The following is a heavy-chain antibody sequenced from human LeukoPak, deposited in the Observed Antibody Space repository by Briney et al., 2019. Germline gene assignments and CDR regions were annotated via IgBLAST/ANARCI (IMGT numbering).Heavy chain of an antibody. CDR1: GFTFSSYS. CDR3: ARVVVIEDY. CDR2: ISSSSSYI. J-gene: IGHJ4*02. Sequence: PEGSLRLSCAASGFTFSSYSMNWDRQAPGKGLEWVSSISSSSSYIYYADSVKGRFTISRDNAKNSLYLQMNSLRAEDTAVYYCARVVVIEDYWGQGTLVTVSS. V-gene: IGHV3-21*01. D-gene: IGHD3-22*01.